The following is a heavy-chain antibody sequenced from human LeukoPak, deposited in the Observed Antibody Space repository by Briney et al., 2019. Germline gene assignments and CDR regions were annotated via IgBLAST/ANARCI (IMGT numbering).Heavy chain of an antibody. CDR3: ARLYYSASGYPDY. CDR2: IYPDDSDT. J-gene: IGHJ4*02. CDR1: GFIFTHYW. Sequence: GESLKISCKGSGFIFTHYWIGWVRQEPGKGLEWMGIIYPDDSDTRYSPSFQGQVTISADKSINTAFLQWSSLTASDSAIYYCARLYYSASGYPDYWGQGTLVTVSS. D-gene: IGHD3-22*01. V-gene: IGHV5-51*01.